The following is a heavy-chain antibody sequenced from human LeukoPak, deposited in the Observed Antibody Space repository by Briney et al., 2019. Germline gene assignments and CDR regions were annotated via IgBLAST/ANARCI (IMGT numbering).Heavy chain of an antibody. D-gene: IGHD1-7*01. CDR2: IYYSGST. V-gene: IGHV4-39*02. Sequence: SETLSLTCTVSGGSISSSSYYWGWIRQPPGKGLEWIGSIYYSGSTYYNPSLKSRVTISVDTSKNQFSLKLSSVTAADTAVYYCARELELRYWGQGTLVTVSS. J-gene: IGHJ4*02. CDR1: GGSISSSSYY. CDR3: ARELELRY.